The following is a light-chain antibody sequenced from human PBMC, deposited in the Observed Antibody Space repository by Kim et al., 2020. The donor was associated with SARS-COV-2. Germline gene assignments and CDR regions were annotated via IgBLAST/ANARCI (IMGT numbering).Light chain of an antibody. CDR1: QSVGDF. CDR3: QRTSWPIT. Sequence: SLAPGEGATLSCRASQSVGDFLAWYQQRPGQAPRLLIYDASKRATGIPSRLSGSGSGTDFPLTVNTLEPEDFALYYCQRTSWPITFGQGTRLEIK. CDR2: DAS. V-gene: IGKV3-11*01. J-gene: IGKJ5*01.